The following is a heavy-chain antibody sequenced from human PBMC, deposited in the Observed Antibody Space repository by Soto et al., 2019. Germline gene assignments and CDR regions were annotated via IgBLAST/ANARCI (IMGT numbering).Heavy chain of an antibody. Sequence: GASVKVSCKASGYTFTGYYMHWVRQAPGQGLERMGWINPNSGGTNYAQKFQGWVTMTRDTSISTAYMELSRLRSDDTAVYYCARDSHDILTGYYIWYFDYWGQGTLVTVSS. CDR3: ARDSHDILTGYYIWYFDY. D-gene: IGHD3-9*01. CDR2: INPNSGGT. J-gene: IGHJ4*02. V-gene: IGHV1-2*04. CDR1: GYTFTGYY.